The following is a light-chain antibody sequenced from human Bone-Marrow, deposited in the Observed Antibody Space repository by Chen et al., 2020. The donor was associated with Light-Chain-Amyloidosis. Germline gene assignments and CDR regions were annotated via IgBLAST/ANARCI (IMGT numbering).Light chain of an antibody. J-gene: IGKJ4*01. V-gene: IGKV1-39*01. CDR1: QTVKSY. CDR2: DTS. CDR3: QQSYIVPLT. Sequence: DIQMTQSPSSLAASVGDRVIITCRASQTVKSYLNWYQQRPGTVPKLLIYDTSTLQSGVPSRFVGSGSGTEFTLTINGLQREDFATYYCQQSYIVPLTVGGGTRVE.